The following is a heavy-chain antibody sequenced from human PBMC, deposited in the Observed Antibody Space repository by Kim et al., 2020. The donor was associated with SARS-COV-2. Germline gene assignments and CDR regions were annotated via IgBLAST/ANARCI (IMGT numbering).Heavy chain of an antibody. Sequence: ASVKVSCKASGYTFTSYGISWVRQAPGQGLEWMGWISAYNGNTNYAQKLQGRVTMTTDTSTNTAYMELRSLRSDDTAVYYCARDGARVLRYFDWTPFDPWGQGTLVTVSS. V-gene: IGHV1-18*01. D-gene: IGHD3-9*01. J-gene: IGHJ5*02. CDR1: GYTFTSYG. CDR3: ARDGARVLRYFDWTPFDP. CDR2: ISAYNGNT.